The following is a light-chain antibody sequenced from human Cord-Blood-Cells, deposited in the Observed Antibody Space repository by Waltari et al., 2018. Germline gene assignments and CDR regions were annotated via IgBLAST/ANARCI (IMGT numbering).Light chain of an antibody. CDR2: GKN. J-gene: IGLJ3*02. CDR3: NSRDSSGNHWV. CDR1: SLRDYY. V-gene: IGLV3-19*01. Sequence: SSELTQDPAVSVALGQTVRITCQGDSLRDYYESWYQQKPGQAPVLVIYGKNNRPSGIPDRFSGSSSGNTASLTITGAQAEDEADYYCNSRDSSGNHWVFGGGTKLTVL.